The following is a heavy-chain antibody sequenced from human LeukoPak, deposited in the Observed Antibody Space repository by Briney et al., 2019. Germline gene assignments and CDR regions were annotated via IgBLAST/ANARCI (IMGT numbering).Heavy chain of an antibody. V-gene: IGHV4-34*01. Sequence: SETLSLTCAVYGGSFSGYYWSWIRQPPGKGLEWIGEINHSGSTNYNPSLKSRVTISVDTSKNQFSLKLSSVTAADTAVYYCARVRMNYYGSGSYSSYYFDYWGQGTLVTVSS. CDR3: ARVRMNYYGSGSYSSYYFDY. CDR1: GGSFSGYY. D-gene: IGHD3-10*01. CDR2: INHSGST. J-gene: IGHJ4*02.